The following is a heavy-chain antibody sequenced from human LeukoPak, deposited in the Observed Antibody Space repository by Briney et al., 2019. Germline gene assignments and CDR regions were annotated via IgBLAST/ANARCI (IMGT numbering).Heavy chain of an antibody. CDR2: ISYDGSNK. V-gene: IGHV3-30-3*01. D-gene: IGHD3-3*01. CDR1: GLTFSSYA. J-gene: IGHJ4*02. CDR3: AGDRGWSGFARFDY. Sequence: GRSLRLSCAASGLTFSSYAMHWVRQAPGKGLEWVAVISYDGSNKYYADSVKGRFTISRDNSKNTLYLQMNSLRAEDTAVYYCAGDRGWSGFARFDYWGQGTLVTVSS.